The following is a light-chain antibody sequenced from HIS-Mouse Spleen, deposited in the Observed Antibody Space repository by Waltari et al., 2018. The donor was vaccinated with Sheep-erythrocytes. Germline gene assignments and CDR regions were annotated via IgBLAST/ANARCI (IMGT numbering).Light chain of an antibody. Sequence: QSALTQPPSASGSPGQSVTISCTGTSSDVGVYNYVSWYQQHPGKAPKLMIYEVSKRPSGVPDRFSGSKSGNTASLTISGLQAEDEADYYCCSYAGSYNHVFATGTKVTVL. V-gene: IGLV2-8*01. J-gene: IGLJ1*01. CDR3: CSYAGSYNHV. CDR2: EVS. CDR1: SSDVGVYNY.